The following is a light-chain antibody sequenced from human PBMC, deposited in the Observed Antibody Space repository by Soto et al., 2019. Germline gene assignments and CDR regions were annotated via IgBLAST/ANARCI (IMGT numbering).Light chain of an antibody. Sequence: DVVMTQSPLSLPVTLVQPASISFRSSQILVYSDVNTSLAWYQQKPGQPPRLVVYDSTLRANGVPARFGGSRSGTEFTLTINNLEPEEFAVYYCQQRNVWPPITFGQGTRLEIK. CDR2: DST. J-gene: IGKJ5*01. CDR3: QQRNVWPPIT. V-gene: IGKV2-30*01. CDR1: QILVYSDVNTS.